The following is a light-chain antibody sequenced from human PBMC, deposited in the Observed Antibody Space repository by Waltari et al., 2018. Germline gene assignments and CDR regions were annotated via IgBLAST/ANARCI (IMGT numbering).Light chain of an antibody. CDR2: ENN. CDR1: SFNIGNNF. CDR3: GTWDSRLSAWV. J-gene: IGLJ3*02. Sequence: QSVLTQPPSVSAAPGQKVSISCSGSSFNIGNNFISWYQQFPGTAPKLLIYENNKRPSGIPDRFSGSKSGPSATLDITGLQTGDEADYYCGTWDSRLSAWVFGGGTK. V-gene: IGLV1-51*02.